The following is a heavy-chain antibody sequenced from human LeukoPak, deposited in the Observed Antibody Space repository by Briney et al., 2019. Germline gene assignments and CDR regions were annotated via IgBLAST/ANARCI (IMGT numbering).Heavy chain of an antibody. J-gene: IGHJ4*02. Sequence: SETQSLTCTVSGGSISSYYWSWIRQPPGKGLEWIGYINYSGSTTYNPSLKSRVTISVDTSRNQFSLKLGSVTAADRAVYYCARGYSTGWYGGFDFWGQGTLVTVSS. CDR2: INYSGST. CDR3: ARGYSTGWYGGFDF. CDR1: GGSISSYY. V-gene: IGHV4-59*08. D-gene: IGHD6-19*01.